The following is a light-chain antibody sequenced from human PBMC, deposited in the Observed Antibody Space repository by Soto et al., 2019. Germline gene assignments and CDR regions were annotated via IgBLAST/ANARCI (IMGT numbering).Light chain of an antibody. V-gene: IGKV3-15*01. CDR1: QSVNSN. J-gene: IGKJ1*01. CDR2: GAS. CDR3: QQYNNWPRT. Sequence: EVVVTQSPATLSVSPGERATLSCRASQSVNSNLAWYQQKPGQAPRLLIYGASTRATGIPATFSGSGSGTDFTLTITSLQSEDFAICYCQQYNNWPRTFGQGTRVEI.